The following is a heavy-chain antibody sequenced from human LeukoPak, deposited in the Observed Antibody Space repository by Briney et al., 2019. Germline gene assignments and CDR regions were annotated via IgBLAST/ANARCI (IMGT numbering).Heavy chain of an antibody. J-gene: IGHJ3*02. D-gene: IGHD3-10*01. CDR3: ARVGFAEATFAFDI. CDR2: IHPSGST. CDR1: GDSISSYY. V-gene: IGHV4-4*07. Sequence: SETLSLTCTVSGDSISSYYWSWVRQPAGKGLEWIGRIHPSGSTYYNPSLKSRVTISVDTSTNQFSLKLSSVSATDTAVYYCARVGFAEATFAFDIWGQGTLVTVSS.